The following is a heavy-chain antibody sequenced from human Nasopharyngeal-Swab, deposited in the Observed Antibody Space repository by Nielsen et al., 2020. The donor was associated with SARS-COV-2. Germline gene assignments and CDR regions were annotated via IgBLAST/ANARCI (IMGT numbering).Heavy chain of an antibody. CDR2: ISVYNGNT. Sequence: ASVKVSCKASGYTFTCYGISWVRQAPGQGLEWMGWISVYNGNTNYAQNLQGRVTMTTDTSTSTAYMELRSLRSGDTAVYYCARTAGYYYMDVWGKGTTVTVSS. J-gene: IGHJ6*03. CDR1: GYTFTCYG. D-gene: IGHD6-13*01. CDR3: ARTAGYYYMDV. V-gene: IGHV1-18*01.